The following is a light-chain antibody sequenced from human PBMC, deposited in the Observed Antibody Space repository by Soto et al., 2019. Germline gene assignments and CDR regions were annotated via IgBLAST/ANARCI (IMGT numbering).Light chain of an antibody. CDR1: DSNVAIGY. J-gene: IGLJ1*01. CDR2: KNH. Sequence: QSVLTQPSSASGTPGQTVTMSCSGSDSNVAIGYVYWYQQLPGTAPKLLIYKNHQRPSGVPDRFSGSKSGTSASLAVSGLRSEDEAEYYCAAWDHSLRSYVFGSGTKATVL. CDR3: AAWDHSLRSYV. V-gene: IGLV1-47*01.